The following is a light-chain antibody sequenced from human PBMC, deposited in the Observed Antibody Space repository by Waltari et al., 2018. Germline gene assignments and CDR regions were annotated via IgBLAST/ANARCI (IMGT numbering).Light chain of an antibody. V-gene: IGKV4-1*01. CDR3: QQYYSTPQT. CDR1: QSVLYSSNNKTY. Sequence: DIVMTQSPDSLAVSLGERATINCKSSQSVLYSSNNKTYLSWYQQNPGQPPKQLIKRPSXRESGVPXXXSGSGSGTDFTLTISXLEAEDVAVYYCQQYYSTPQTFGQGTKVEIK. CDR2: RPS. J-gene: IGKJ1*01.